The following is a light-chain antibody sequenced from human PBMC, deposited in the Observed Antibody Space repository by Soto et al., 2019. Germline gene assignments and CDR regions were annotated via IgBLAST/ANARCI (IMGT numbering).Light chain of an antibody. Sequence: IQLTKSPSSLSASLGDTFTITCRASQDISSYLAWYQQRPGQAPKFLIYVPSTLQSGVPSRFSGSGSGTDFTLTISSLQPEDFATYYCQQVYSYPWTFGQGTKVDIK. V-gene: IGKV1-9*01. CDR2: VPS. J-gene: IGKJ1*01. CDR1: QDISSY. CDR3: QQVYSYPWT.